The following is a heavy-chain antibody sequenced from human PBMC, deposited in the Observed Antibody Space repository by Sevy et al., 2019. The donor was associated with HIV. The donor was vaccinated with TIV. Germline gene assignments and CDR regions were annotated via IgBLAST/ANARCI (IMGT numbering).Heavy chain of an antibody. CDR1: GDSVSRTDVA. CDR3: ARQTYSGFDV. J-gene: IGHJ3*01. D-gene: IGHD5-12*01. V-gene: IGHV6-1*01. CDR2: TWYASKWYN. Sequence: SQTLSLTCAISGDSVSRTDVAWNWIRQSPSRGLEWLGRTWYASKWYNDYAISVKSRLTINPDTTRNQVSLHLSSVTPEDTAVYYCARQTYSGFDVWGQGTVVTVSS.